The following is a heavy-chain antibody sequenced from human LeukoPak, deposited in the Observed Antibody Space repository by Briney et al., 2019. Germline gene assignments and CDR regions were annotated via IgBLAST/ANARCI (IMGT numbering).Heavy chain of an antibody. D-gene: IGHD6-19*01. V-gene: IGHV3-23*01. CDR1: EFTFSSYA. CDR2: ISGSCGYT. J-gene: IGHJ4*02. CDR3: AKERGSGWYYFDY. Sequence: GGSLTLFCATSEFTFSSYAMSWVRQAPGEGLECVSGISGSCGYTYYADSVKGRFTISRDNSKNTLYLQMNSLRAEDTAIYYCAKERGSGWYYFDYWGQGTLVIVSS.